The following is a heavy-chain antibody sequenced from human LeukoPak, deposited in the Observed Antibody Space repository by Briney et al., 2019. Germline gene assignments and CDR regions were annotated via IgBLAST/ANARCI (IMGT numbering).Heavy chain of an antibody. Sequence: GGSLRLSCAASGFTFSSYSMNWVRQAPGKGLEWVSSISSSSSYIYYADSVKGRFTISRDSSKNTLYLQMNSLRAEDTAVYYCASRDYYDSSGYYDAFDIWGQGTKVTVSS. CDR3: ASRDYYDSSGYYDAFDI. V-gene: IGHV3-21*04. D-gene: IGHD3-22*01. J-gene: IGHJ3*02. CDR1: GFTFSSYS. CDR2: ISSSSSYI.